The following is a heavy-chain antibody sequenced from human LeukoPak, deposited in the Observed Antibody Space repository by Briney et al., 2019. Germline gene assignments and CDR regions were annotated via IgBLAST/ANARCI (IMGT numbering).Heavy chain of an antibody. CDR1: GYTFTGYY. D-gene: IGHD3-10*01. Sequence: HEASVTVSCTASGYTFTGYYMHWVRQAPGQGLEWMGWINPNSGGTNYAQKFQGWVTMTRDTSISTAYMELSRLRSDDTAVYYCARETLLWAAFDPWGQGTLVTVSS. J-gene: IGHJ5*02. CDR3: ARETLLWAAFDP. V-gene: IGHV1-2*04. CDR2: INPNSGGT.